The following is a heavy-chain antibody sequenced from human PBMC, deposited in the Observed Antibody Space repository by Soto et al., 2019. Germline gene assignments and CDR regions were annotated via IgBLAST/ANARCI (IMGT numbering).Heavy chain of an antibody. CDR1: GYTFTSYG. CDR2: ISAYNGNT. Sequence: ASVKVSCKASGYTFTSYGISWVRQAPGQGLEWMGWISAYNGNTNYAQKLQGRVTMTTDTSTSTAYMELRSLRSDDTAVYYCARGEVIAARQYYYYGMDVWGQGTTVTVSS. D-gene: IGHD6-6*01. J-gene: IGHJ6*02. V-gene: IGHV1-18*04. CDR3: ARGEVIAARQYYYYGMDV.